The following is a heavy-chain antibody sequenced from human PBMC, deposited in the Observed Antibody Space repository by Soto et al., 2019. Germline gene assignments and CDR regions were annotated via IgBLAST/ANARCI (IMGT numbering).Heavy chain of an antibody. Sequence: ASVKVSGKASGYTFTSYGIHWVRQAPGQRLERMGWINAANGDTTYSPKFQGRVTITRDTSASTAYMELSSLRSEDTAVYYCVRRHVSATGIDWFDPWGQGTLVTVSS. CDR3: VRRHVSATGIDWFDP. J-gene: IGHJ5*02. D-gene: IGHD6-13*01. V-gene: IGHV1-3*01. CDR1: GYTFTSYG. CDR2: INAANGDT.